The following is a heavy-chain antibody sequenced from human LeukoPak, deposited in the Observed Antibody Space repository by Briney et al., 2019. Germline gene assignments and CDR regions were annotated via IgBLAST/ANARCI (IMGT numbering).Heavy chain of an antibody. Sequence: SETLSLTCTVSGYSISSGYYWGWIRQPPGKGLEWIGSIYHSGSTYYNPPLKGRVTISVDTSKNQFSLKLSSVTAADTAVYYCARKSDFDNYHAFDIWGQGTMVTVSS. J-gene: IGHJ3*02. D-gene: IGHD4-17*01. CDR1: GYSISSGYY. CDR3: ARKSDFDNYHAFDI. CDR2: IYHSGST. V-gene: IGHV4-38-2*02.